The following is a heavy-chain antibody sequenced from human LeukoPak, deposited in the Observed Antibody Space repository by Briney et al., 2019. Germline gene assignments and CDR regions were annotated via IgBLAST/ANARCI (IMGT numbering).Heavy chain of an antibody. CDR3: ARRPSPFDY. V-gene: IGHV4-34*01. CDR2: INHSGST. CDR1: GGSFSGHY. Sequence: SETLSLTCAVYGGSFSGHYWSWIRQPPGKGLEWIGEINHSGSTNYNPSLKSRVTISVDTSKNQFSLKLSSVTAADTAVYYCARRPSPFDYWGQGTLVTVSS. J-gene: IGHJ4*02.